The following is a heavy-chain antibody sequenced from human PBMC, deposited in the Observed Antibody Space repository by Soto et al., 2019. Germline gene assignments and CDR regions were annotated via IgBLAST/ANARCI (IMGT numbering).Heavy chain of an antibody. J-gene: IGHJ4*02. CDR3: TTLTMLLVHLDY. Sequence: WVPMRLSCAAAGFTISHALMNWVSKAPGKGLEWVGRIKSKADGGATDYAAPVKGRFTISRDDSRNTLYLQMNSLKTEDTAVYYCTTLTMLLVHLDYWGLGTLVTVSS. CDR1: GFTISHAL. CDR2: IKSKADGGAT. D-gene: IGHD3-22*01. V-gene: IGHV3-15*07.